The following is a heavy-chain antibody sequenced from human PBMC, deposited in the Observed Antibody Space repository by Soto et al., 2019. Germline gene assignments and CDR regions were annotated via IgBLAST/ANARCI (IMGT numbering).Heavy chain of an antibody. J-gene: IGHJ5*02. Sequence: QVQLVQSGAEVKKPGASVKVSCKASDYTFTSYGITWVRRPPGQGLGWLGWISAYNGNTNYARRLQGRVTMTTEKSTSTAYVELRSLRSDDTAVYSGARVNGGGVATTWGQGTLVTVSS. CDR1: DYTFTSYG. CDR2: ISAYNGNT. V-gene: IGHV1-18*01. CDR3: ARVNGGGVATT. D-gene: IGHD5-12*01.